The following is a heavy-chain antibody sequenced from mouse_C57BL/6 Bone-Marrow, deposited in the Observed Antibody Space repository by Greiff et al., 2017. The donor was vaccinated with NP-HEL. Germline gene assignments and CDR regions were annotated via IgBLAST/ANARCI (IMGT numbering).Heavy chain of an antibody. CDR3: ARSGITTVHY. Sequence: VQLQQSGPELVKPGASVKISCKASGYAFSSSWMNWVKQRPGKGLEWIGRIYPGDGDTNYNGKFKGKATLTADKSSSTAYMQLSSLTSEDSAVYFCARSGITTVHYWGQGTTLTVSS. V-gene: IGHV1-82*01. CDR2: IYPGDGDT. D-gene: IGHD1-1*01. J-gene: IGHJ2*01. CDR1: GYAFSSSW.